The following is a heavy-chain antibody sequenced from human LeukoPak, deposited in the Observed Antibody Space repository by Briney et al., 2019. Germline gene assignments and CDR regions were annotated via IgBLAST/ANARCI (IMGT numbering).Heavy chain of an antibody. CDR2: FSSGGSA. V-gene: IGHV4-39*07. D-gene: IGHD1-7*01. CDR3: ARKQTGTMYAV. Sequence: SETLSLTCIVPGGSISSSSYYWAWIRQSPGKGLEWIGTFSSGGSAYYTPSLTGRVSISKDTSDNQFSLRLYSVTAADTAVYYCARKQTGTMYAVWGQATQVTVSS. CDR1: GGSISSSSYY. J-gene: IGHJ4*02.